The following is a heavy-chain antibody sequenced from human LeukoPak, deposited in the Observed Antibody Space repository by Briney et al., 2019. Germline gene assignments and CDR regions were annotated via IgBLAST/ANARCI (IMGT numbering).Heavy chain of an antibody. CDR3: ARDPHSSGWHDAFDI. D-gene: IGHD6-19*01. V-gene: IGHV4-31*03. CDR2: IYYSGST. CDR1: GGSISSGGYY. J-gene: IGHJ3*02. Sequence: PSQTLSLTCTVSGGSISSGGYYWSWIRQHPGKGLEWIGYIYYSGSTYYNPSLKSRVTISVDTSKNQFSLKLSSVTAADTAVYYRARDPHSSGWHDAFDIWGQGTMVTVSS.